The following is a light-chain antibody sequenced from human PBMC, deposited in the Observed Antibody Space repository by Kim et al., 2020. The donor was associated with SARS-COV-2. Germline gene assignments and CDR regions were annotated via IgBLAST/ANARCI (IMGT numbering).Light chain of an antibody. CDR1: QDISNY. J-gene: IGKJ1*01. CDR3: QKCDSVPWT. CDR2: AAS. Sequence: LSASVGERVTITCRASQDISNYLAWFQLKPGKAPKLLIYAASALQPGVPSRFSGSGSGTDFTLTVTSLQPEDVATYYCQKCDSVPWTFGQGTKVDIK. V-gene: IGKV1-27*01.